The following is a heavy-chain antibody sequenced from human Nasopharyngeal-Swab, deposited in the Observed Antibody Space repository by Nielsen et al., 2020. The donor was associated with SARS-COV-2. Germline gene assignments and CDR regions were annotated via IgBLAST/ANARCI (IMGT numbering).Heavy chain of an antibody. CDR3: ARHVSSSWYAAVAGIRAFDY. CDR2: IYYSGST. D-gene: IGHD6-13*01. Sequence: WIRQPPGKGLEWIGSIYYSGSTYYNPSLKSRVTISVDTSKNRFSLKLSSETAADTAVYYCARHVSSSWYAAVAGIRAFDYWGQGTLVTVSS. J-gene: IGHJ4*02. V-gene: IGHV4-39*01.